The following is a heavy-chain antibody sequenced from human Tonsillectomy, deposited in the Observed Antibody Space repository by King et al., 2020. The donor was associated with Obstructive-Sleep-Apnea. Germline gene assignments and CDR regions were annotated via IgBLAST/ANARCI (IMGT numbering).Heavy chain of an antibody. Sequence: QLVQSGAEVKKPGASVKVSCKASGYTFTSYAMHWVRQAPGQRLEWMGGINAGNGNTKYSQKFQGRVTITRDTSASTAYMELSSLRSEDTAVYYCARVLRRYFDWDYWGQGTLVTVSS. J-gene: IGHJ4*02. D-gene: IGHD3-9*01. CDR1: GYTFTSYA. CDR3: ARVLRRYFDWDY. CDR2: INAGNGNT. V-gene: IGHV1-3*01.